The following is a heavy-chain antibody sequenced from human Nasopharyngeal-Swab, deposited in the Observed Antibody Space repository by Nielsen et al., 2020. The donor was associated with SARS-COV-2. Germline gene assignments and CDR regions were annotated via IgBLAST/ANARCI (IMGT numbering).Heavy chain of an antibody. CDR2: IPPSNGVV. Sequence: ASVKVSCKATGYTFTKYFIHWLRRAPGQGLEWLGRIPPSNGVVNYAQEFEGRVPFSRDTSINPVFMEVHRLTSDESAIYYCAKKRSPRHSVDVWGEGTTVTVSS. CDR1: GYTFTKYF. D-gene: IGHD3-10*01. V-gene: IGHV1-2*06. J-gene: IGHJ6*04. CDR3: AKKRSPRHSVDV.